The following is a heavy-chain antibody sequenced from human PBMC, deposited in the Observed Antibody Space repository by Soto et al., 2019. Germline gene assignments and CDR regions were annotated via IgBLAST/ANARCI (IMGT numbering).Heavy chain of an antibody. CDR3: AKGGLGTLGMDV. D-gene: IGHD7-27*01. CDR1: ELTFTTYV. CDR2: VSASGAVP. V-gene: IGHV3-23*01. Sequence: TGGSLGLSCAASELTFTTYVMSWVRQAPGRGLEWVSTVSASGAVPYYADSVQGRFTISRDNSKTTLYLQMNSLRADDTAIYYCAKGGLGTLGMDVWGQGIRGHRL. J-gene: IGHJ6*02.